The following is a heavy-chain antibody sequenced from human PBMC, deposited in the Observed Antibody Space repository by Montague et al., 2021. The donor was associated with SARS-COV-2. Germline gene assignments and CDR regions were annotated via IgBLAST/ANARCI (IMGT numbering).Heavy chain of an antibody. CDR3: ARAQTTCFIAKCVIYFDY. Sequence: SETLSLTCTVSGGSISGYYWTWMRQPPGKGLEWLGHIYYTGSTKYNPSLKSRVTISIDTPKNQFSLRLRSVTAADTAVCFCARAQTTCFIAKCVIYFDYWGPGTLVPVSS. D-gene: IGHD2-2*01. J-gene: IGHJ4*02. V-gene: IGHV4-59*01. CDR1: GGSISGYY. CDR2: IYYTGST.